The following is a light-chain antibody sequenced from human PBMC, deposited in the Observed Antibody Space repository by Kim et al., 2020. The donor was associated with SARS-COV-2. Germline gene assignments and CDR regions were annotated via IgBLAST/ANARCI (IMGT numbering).Light chain of an antibody. V-gene: IGKV4-1*01. J-gene: IGKJ3*01. CDR3: QQYYSTSFT. Sequence: DIMITQSPDSLAVSLGERATINCKSSQSVLYSSNNKNYLAWYQQKPGQPPKLLIYWASTRESGVPDRFSGSGSGTDFTLTISSLQAEDVAVYYCQQYYSTSFTFGPGTKVDIK. CDR2: WAS. CDR1: QSVLYSSNNKNY.